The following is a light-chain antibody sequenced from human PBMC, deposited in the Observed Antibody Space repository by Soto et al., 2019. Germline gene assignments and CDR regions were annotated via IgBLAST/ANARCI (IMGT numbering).Light chain of an antibody. CDR2: ENN. Sequence: QSVLPQPPSVSAAPGQKVTISCSGSSSNIGNNYVSWYQQLPGTAPKLLIYENNKRPSGIPDRFPGSKSGTSATLGITGLQTGDEADYYCGTWDNSLSAYVFGTGTKVTVL. V-gene: IGLV1-51*02. J-gene: IGLJ1*01. CDR3: GTWDNSLSAYV. CDR1: SSNIGNNY.